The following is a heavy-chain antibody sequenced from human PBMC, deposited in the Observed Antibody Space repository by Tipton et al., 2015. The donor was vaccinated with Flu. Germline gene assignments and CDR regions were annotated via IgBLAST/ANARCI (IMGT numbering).Heavy chain of an antibody. CDR3: ARGLSSGWYSTGYFDY. CDR1: GDSITSGNYF. V-gene: IGHV4-61*02. Sequence: TLSLTCTVSGDSITSGNYFWSWIRQPAGKGLEWIGRFYTSGGTKYSPSLKSRVYISVDKSKNQFSLRLTSMTAADTAVYYCARGLSSGWYSTGYFDYWGQGALVTVSS. D-gene: IGHD6-19*01. CDR2: FYTSGGT. J-gene: IGHJ4*02.